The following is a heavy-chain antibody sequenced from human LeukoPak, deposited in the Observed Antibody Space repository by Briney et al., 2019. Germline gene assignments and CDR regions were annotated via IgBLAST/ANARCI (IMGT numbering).Heavy chain of an antibody. CDR2: VGGSGDVT. Sequence: GSLRLSCVGSGFTFSSYALTWVRQAPGKGLEWVSSVGGSGDVTSYADSVKGRFSMSRDDSKNTLYLQMDSLRAEDTAMYYCGRDPDGNYVGAFDFWGQGTLVTVSS. CDR3: GRDPDGNYVGAFDF. D-gene: IGHD4-17*01. CDR1: GFTFSSYA. J-gene: IGHJ3*01. V-gene: IGHV3-23*01.